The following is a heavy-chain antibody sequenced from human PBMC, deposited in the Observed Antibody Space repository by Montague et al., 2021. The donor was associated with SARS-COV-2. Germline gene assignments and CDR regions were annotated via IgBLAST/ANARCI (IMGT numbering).Heavy chain of an antibody. Sequence: SETLSLTCTVSGGSISSYYWSWIRQPPGKGLEWIGYISYSGSTNYNPSLKSRVTISVDTSKNQFSLKLSSVTAADTAVYYCASQVPDTCSGIDYWGQGTLVTVSS. J-gene: IGHJ4*02. CDR2: ISYSGST. V-gene: IGHV4-59*01. CDR3: ASQVPDTCSGIDY. D-gene: IGHD6-19*01. CDR1: GGSISSYY.